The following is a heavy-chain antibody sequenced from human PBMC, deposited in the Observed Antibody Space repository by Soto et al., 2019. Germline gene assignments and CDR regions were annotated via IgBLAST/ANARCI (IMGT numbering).Heavy chain of an antibody. V-gene: IGHV3-23*01. Sequence: EVQLLESGGGLVQPGGSLRLSCAASGFTFSSYAMSWVRQAPGKGLEWISAVSGSGGNTYYADSVKGRFTISRDNSKDTLYLQMNTLRAEDTAVYYCAKPPDYNWNDYWGQGTLVTVSS. CDR3: AKPPDYNWNDY. CDR1: GFTFSSYA. D-gene: IGHD1-20*01. CDR2: VSGSGGNT. J-gene: IGHJ4*02.